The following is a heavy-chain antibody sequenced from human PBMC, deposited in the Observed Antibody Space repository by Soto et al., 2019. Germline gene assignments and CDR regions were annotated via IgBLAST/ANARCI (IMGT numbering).Heavy chain of an antibody. CDR1: GFTFSSYA. CDR2: ISYDGSNK. D-gene: IGHD3-22*01. CDR3: ARDLYYDSSGPCFDP. J-gene: IGHJ5*02. Sequence: QVQLVESGGGVVQPGRSLRLSCAASGFTFSSYAMHWVRQAPGKGLEWVAVISYDGSNKYYADSVKGRFTISRDNSKNTLYLQMNSLRAEDTAVYYCARDLYYDSSGPCFDPWGQGTLVTVSS. V-gene: IGHV3-30-3*01.